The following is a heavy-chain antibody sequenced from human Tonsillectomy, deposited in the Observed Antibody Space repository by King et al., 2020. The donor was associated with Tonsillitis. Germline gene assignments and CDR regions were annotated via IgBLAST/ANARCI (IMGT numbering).Heavy chain of an antibody. Sequence: VQLVESGGGLVQPGGSLRLSCAASGFTFSSYWMSWVRQAPGKGLEWVANINQDGSEKYYVDSVKGRFTISRDNAKNSLYLQMTSLRADDTAVYYCAVFPDLIFVAPRLDRWGPGTMLTVSP. V-gene: IGHV3-7*01. CDR2: INQDGSEK. CDR3: AVFPDLIFVAPRLDR. CDR1: GFTFSSYW. J-gene: IGHJ5*02. D-gene: IGHD3-10*01.